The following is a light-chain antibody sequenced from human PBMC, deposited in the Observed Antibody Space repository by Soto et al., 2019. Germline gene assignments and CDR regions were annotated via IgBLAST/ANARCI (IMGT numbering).Light chain of an antibody. CDR3: SSYTSSGTLV. J-gene: IGLJ2*01. CDR2: EVS. Sequence: QSALTQPASVSGSPGQSITISCSGTSSDVGGYNYVSWYQQYPGKAPKIMIYEVSNRPSGVSNRFSGSKSGYTASLTISGLQAEDEADYYCSSYTSSGTLVFGGGTKLTVL. CDR1: SSDVGGYNY. V-gene: IGLV2-14*01.